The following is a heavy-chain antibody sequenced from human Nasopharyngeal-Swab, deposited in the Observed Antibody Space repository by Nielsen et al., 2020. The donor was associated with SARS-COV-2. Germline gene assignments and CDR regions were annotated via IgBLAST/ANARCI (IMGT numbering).Heavy chain of an antibody. CDR1: GGTFSSYA. V-gene: IGHV1-69*13. CDR2: IIPIFGTA. Sequence: SVKVSCKASGGTFSSYAISWVRQAPGQGLEWMGGIIPIFGTANCAQKFQGRVTITADESTSTAYMELSSLRSEDTAVYYCAGGAYGSGFYYYYYGMDVWGQGTTVTVSS. D-gene: IGHD3-10*01. CDR3: AGGAYGSGFYYYYYGMDV. J-gene: IGHJ6*02.